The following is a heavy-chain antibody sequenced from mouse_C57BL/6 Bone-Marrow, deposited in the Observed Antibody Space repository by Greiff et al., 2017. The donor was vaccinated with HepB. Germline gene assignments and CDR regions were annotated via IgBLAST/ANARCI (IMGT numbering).Heavy chain of an antibody. CDR1: GYTFTSYW. CDR3: ARHYGSSYDY. Sequence: QVQLKQPGAELVRPGSSVKLSCKASGYTFTSYWMHWVKQRPIQGLEWIGNIDPSDSETHYNQKFKDKATLTVDKSSSTAYMQLSSLTSEDSAVYYCARHYGSSYDYWGQGTTLTVSS. CDR2: IDPSDSET. J-gene: IGHJ2*01. V-gene: IGHV1-52*01. D-gene: IGHD1-1*01.